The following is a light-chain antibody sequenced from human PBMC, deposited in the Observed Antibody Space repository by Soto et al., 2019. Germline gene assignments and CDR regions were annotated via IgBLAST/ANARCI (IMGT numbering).Light chain of an antibody. CDR2: GAS. CDR1: QTISSTF. Sequence: EIVLTQSPGTLSLSPGERATLSCRASQTISSTFLAWYRQRPGQAPRLLIYGASSRATGIPDRFSGSGSGTDFTLTISRLEPEDFAVYYCQQYGASPFTFGPGTRLEI. CDR3: QQYGASPFT. V-gene: IGKV3-20*01. J-gene: IGKJ3*01.